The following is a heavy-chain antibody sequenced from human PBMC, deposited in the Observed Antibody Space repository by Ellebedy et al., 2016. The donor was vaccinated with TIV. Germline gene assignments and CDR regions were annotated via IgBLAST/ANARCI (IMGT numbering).Heavy chain of an antibody. CDR1: GFTFSRYA. J-gene: IGHJ4*02. V-gene: IGHV3-23*01. CDR3: ARDLSIAAAGIRYFDY. D-gene: IGHD6-13*01. CDR2: TSGSGGST. Sequence: GESLKISCAASGFTFSRYAMSWVRQAPGKGLEWVSATSGSGGSTYYADSVKGRFTISRDNSKNTLYLQMNSLRAEDTAVYYCARDLSIAAAGIRYFDYWGQGTLVTVSS.